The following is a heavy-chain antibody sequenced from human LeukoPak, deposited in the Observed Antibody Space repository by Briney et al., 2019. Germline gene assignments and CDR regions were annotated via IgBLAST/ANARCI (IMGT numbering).Heavy chain of an antibody. CDR3: ARAPYYSHVEFYFDY. CDR1: GFTFSSYW. J-gene: IGHJ4*02. V-gene: IGHV3-7*03. Sequence: GGSLRLSCVVSGFTFSSYWMSWVRQAPGQGLEWVANMKQDGSEKYYVDSVKGRFTISRDNAKNSLYLQMDSLRAEDTAVYYCARAPYYSHVEFYFDYWGQGTLVTVSS. D-gene: IGHD3-22*01. CDR2: MKQDGSEK.